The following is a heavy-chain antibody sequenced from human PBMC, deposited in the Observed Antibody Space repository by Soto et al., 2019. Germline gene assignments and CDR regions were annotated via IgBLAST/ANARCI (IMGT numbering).Heavy chain of an antibody. CDR3: ARVGDCSSTSCRYYYYYGMDV. D-gene: IGHD2-2*01. V-gene: IGHV1-18*01. Sequence: QVQLVQSGVEVKKPGASVTVSCKASGYTFTNYGISWVRQAPGQGLEWMGWISAYNGNTNYAQKLQGRVTMTTDTSTSTAYMELRSLRSDDTAVYYCARVGDCSSTSCRYYYYYGMDVWDQGTTVTVSS. CDR2: ISAYNGNT. J-gene: IGHJ6*02. CDR1: GYTFTNYG.